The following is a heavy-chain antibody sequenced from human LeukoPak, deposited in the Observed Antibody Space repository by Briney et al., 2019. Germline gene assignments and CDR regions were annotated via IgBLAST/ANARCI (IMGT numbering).Heavy chain of an antibody. Sequence: GGSLRLSCAASGITFSSYGMHWVRQAPGKGLEWVAFIRYDGSNKYYADSVKGRFTISRDNSKNTLYLQMNSLRAEDTAVYYCAKKGHWGWAHFDYWGQGTLVTVSS. D-gene: IGHD7-27*01. CDR3: AKKGHWGWAHFDY. CDR2: IRYDGSNK. J-gene: IGHJ4*02. CDR1: GITFSSYG. V-gene: IGHV3-30*02.